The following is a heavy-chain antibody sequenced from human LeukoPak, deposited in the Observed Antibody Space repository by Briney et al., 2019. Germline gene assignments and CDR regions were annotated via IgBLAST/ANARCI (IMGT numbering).Heavy chain of an antibody. CDR1: GFTFSSYS. V-gene: IGHV3-30*18. J-gene: IGHJ3*02. CDR3: AKDYDSSGWAAFDI. Sequence: PGGSVRLSCAASGFTFSSYSMNWVRQAPGKGLEWVAVISYDGSNKYFADSVKGRFTISRDNSKNTLYLQMNSLRAEDTAVYYCAKDYDSSGWAAFDIWGQGTMVTVSS. D-gene: IGHD3-22*01. CDR2: ISYDGSNK.